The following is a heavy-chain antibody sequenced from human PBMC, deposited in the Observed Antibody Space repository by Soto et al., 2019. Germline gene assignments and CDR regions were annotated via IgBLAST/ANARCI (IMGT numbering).Heavy chain of an antibody. CDR1: GFSLTTSGVG. CDR2: IYWDDDK. V-gene: IGHV2-5*02. CDR3: AHRVLRTVFGLVTTTAIYFDF. J-gene: IGHJ4*02. D-gene: IGHD3-3*01. Sequence: QITLNESGPTLVKPTQTLTLTCTFSGFSLTTSGVGVGWIRQSPGKAPEWLAAIYWDDDKRYSPSLKSRLTITKDTSKNQVVLTMANLDPADTATYYCAHRVLRTVFGLVTTTAIYFDFWGQGTPVAVSS.